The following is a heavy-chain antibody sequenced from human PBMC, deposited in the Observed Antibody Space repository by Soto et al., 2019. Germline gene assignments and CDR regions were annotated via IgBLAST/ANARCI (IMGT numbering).Heavy chain of an antibody. CDR1: GFTFTRYS. D-gene: IGHD3-10*01. J-gene: IGHJ4*02. CDR3: ARDEGDAMIRGYDS. Sequence: GGSLRLSCAASGFTFTRYSMNWVRQAPGKGLEWVSGIKFDGSRTTYADSVKGRFTNSRDNARNTLYLQMNSLSAEDTAMYYCARDEGDAMIRGYDSWGQGTLVTV. V-gene: IGHV3-74*01. CDR2: IKFDGSRT.